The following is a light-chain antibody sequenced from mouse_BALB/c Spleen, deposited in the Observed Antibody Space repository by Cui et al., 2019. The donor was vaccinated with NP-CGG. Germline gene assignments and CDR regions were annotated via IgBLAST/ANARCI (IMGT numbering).Light chain of an antibody. V-gene: IGLV1*01. CDR2: GTN. J-gene: IGLJ1*01. Sequence: QAVVTQENALTTSPGETVTLTCRSSTGAVTTSNYANWVQEKPDHLFTGLIGGTNNRVPGVPARFSGSLIGDKAALTITGAQTEDEAIYFCALWYSNHWVFGGGTKLTVL. CDR1: TGAVTTSNY. CDR3: ALWYSNHWV.